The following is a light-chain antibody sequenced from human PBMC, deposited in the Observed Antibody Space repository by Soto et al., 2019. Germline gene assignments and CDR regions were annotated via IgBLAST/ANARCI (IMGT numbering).Light chain of an antibody. CDR2: DVS. Sequence: QSVLTQPASVSGSPGQSITISCTGTSSDVGGYNYVSWYRQHPGKAPKLMIYDVSNRPSGVSNRFSGSKSGNTASLTISGLQAEDEADYYCSSYTGSSTYVVFGGGTKVTVL. CDR1: SSDVGGYNY. J-gene: IGLJ2*01. V-gene: IGLV2-14*01. CDR3: SSYTGSSTYVV.